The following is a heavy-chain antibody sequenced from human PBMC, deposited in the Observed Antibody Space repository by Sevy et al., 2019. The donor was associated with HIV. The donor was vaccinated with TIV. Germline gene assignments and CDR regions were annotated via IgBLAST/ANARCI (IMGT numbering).Heavy chain of an antibody. Sequence: GGSLRLSCAASGFTFSSYSMNWVRQAPGKGLEWVSSISSSSSYIYYADSVKGRFTISRDNAKNSLYLQMNSLRADDTAVYYCARDTYYYDSSGYYRDYWGQRTLVTVSS. CDR1: GFTFSSYS. J-gene: IGHJ4*02. D-gene: IGHD3-22*01. V-gene: IGHV3-21*01. CDR3: ARDTYYYDSSGYYRDY. CDR2: ISSSSSYI.